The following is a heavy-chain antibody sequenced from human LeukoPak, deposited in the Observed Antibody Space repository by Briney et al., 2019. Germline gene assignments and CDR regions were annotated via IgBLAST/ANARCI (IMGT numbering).Heavy chain of an antibody. J-gene: IGHJ4*02. Sequence: GGSLRLSCAASGFTFSSYGMRWVRQAPGKGLEWVAFIRYDGSNKYYADSVKGRFTISRDNSKNTLYLQMNSLRAEDTAVYYCAKGMETYDILTGYQNWGQGTLVTVSS. D-gene: IGHD3-9*01. CDR3: AKGMETYDILTGYQN. V-gene: IGHV3-30*02. CDR1: GFTFSSYG. CDR2: IRYDGSNK.